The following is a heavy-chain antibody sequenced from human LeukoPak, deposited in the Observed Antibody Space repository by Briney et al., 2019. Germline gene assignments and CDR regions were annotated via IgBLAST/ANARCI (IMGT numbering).Heavy chain of an antibody. CDR2: INHSGST. J-gene: IGHJ4*02. CDR3: ARGQGFGELLIPYYFDY. Sequence: SETLSLTCAVYGGSFSGYYWSWIRQPPGKGLEWIGEINHSGSTNYNPSLKSRVTISVDTSENQFSLKLSSVTAADTAVYYCARGQGFGELLIPYYFDYWGQGTLVTVSS. D-gene: IGHD3-10*01. CDR1: GGSFSGYY. V-gene: IGHV4-34*01.